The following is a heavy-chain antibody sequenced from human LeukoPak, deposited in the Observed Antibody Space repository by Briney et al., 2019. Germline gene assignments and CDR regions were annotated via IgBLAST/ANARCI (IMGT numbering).Heavy chain of an antibody. V-gene: IGHV6-1*01. CDR1: GDSVSSNSAA. J-gene: IGHJ5*02. D-gene: IGHD2-2*01. CDR3: ARRLTQYDCFDP. CDR2: TYYRSTWYN. Sequence: SQTLSLTCAVSGDSVSSNSAAWNWIRQSPSRGLEWLGRTYYRSTWYNDYAVSVRGRITVNPDTSKNQFSLHLNSVTPEDTAVYYCARRLTQYDCFDPWGQGILVTVSS.